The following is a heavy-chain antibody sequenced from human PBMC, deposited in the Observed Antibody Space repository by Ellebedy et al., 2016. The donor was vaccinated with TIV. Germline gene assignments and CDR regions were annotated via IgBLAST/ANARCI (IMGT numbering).Heavy chain of an antibody. CDR2: INPNSGGT. D-gene: IGHD3-22*01. Sequence: AASVKVSCKASGYTFTGYYMHWVRQAPGQGLEWMGWINPNSGGTNYAQKFQGRVTMTRDTSISTAYMELSRLRSDDTAVYYCARDQISRLYYDSSGYYYGMDVWGQGTTVTVSS. V-gene: IGHV1-2*02. CDR1: GYTFTGYY. J-gene: IGHJ6*02. CDR3: ARDQISRLYYDSSGYYYGMDV.